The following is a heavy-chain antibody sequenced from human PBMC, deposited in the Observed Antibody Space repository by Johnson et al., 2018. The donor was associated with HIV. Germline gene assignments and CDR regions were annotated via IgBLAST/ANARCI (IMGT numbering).Heavy chain of an antibody. CDR2: ISYDGSNN. CDR1: GFTFSSYA. CDR3: AKARDATRQTDALDV. J-gene: IGHJ3*01. V-gene: IGHV3-30-3*01. Sequence: QVQLVESGGGVVQPGRSLRLSCAASGFTFSSYAMHWVRQAPGKGLEWVAVISYDGSNNYYADSVKGRFTISRDNSKNTLFLEMNSLRAEDTAVYYCAKARDATRQTDALDVWGQGTMVTVSS.